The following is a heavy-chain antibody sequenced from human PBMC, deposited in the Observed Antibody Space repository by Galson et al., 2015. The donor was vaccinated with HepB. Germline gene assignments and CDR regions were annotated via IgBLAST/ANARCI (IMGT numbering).Heavy chain of an antibody. V-gene: IGHV4-31*03. J-gene: IGHJ3*02. CDR2: ISHTGSV. Sequence: LSLTCTVSGDSIVSGAYYWSWIRQHPGKGLEWIGYISHTGSVDYNPSLRSRVIISLDTSKNQFSLSLTSVTAADTAVYYCARDRADIFRVTEIGSAFHIWGQGKMVTVSS. CDR3: ARDRADIFRVTEIGSAFHI. D-gene: IGHD1-26*01. CDR1: GDSIVSGAYY.